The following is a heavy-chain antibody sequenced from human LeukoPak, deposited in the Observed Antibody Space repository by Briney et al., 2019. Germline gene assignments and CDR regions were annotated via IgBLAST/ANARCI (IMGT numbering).Heavy chain of an antibody. D-gene: IGHD4-23*01. CDR1: GFNVSNNY. J-gene: IGHJ4*02. CDR2: IYSSGST. V-gene: IGHV3-53*01. CDR3: ARRGDGGRSFDY. Sequence: GGSLRLSCAASGFNVSNNYMTWVRQAPGKGLEWVSLIYSSGSTYYADSVKGRFTISRDNSKNTLYLQVNSLRAEDTVVYYCARRGDGGRSFDYWGQGALVTVSS.